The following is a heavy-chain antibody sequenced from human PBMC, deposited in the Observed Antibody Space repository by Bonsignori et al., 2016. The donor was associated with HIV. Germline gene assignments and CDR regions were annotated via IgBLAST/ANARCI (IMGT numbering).Heavy chain of an antibody. D-gene: IGHD6-13*01. J-gene: IGHJ3*02. CDR3: ARGDWRYSSSLGAFDI. CDR2: IIPIFGTA. V-gene: IGHV1-69*01. Sequence: WVRQAPGQGLEWMGGIIPIFGTANYAQKFQGRVTITADESTSTAYMELSSLRSEDTAVYYCARGDWRYSSSLGAFDIWGQGTMVTVSS.